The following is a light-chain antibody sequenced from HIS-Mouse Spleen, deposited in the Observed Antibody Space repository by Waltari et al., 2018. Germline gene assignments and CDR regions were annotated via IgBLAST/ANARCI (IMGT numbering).Light chain of an antibody. CDR3: CSYAGSSTLVV. J-gene: IGLJ2*01. CDR1: SSDVGRYNL. Sequence: QSALTQLASVSGSPGQSITISCTGTSSDVGRYNLVSWYQQHPGKAPKLMIYEGSKRPSGVSNRFSGSKSGNTASLTISGLQAEDEADYYCCSYAGSSTLVVFGGGTKLTVL. V-gene: IGLV2-23*01. CDR2: EGS.